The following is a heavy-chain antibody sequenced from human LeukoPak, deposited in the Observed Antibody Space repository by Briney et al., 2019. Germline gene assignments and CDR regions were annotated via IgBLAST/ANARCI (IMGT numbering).Heavy chain of an antibody. D-gene: IGHD2-2*01. CDR2: ISYSGTT. V-gene: IGHV4-30-4*01. CDR3: ARYYCGSTDCPGIDY. J-gene: IGHJ4*02. CDR1: GGSISSGVYY. Sequence: PSQTLSLTCTVSGGSISSGVYYWTWVRQPPGEGLEWIGYISYSGTTYSSPSLKTRLTISTDTSKSQFSLMLTSVTAADTAVYYCARYYCGSTDCPGIDYWGQGTLVTVSS.